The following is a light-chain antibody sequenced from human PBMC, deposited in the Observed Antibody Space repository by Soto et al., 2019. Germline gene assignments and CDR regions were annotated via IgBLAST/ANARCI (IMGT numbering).Light chain of an antibody. CDR2: GAS. CDR1: QSVSSKY. CDR3: QQYGSSPPIT. V-gene: IGKV3-20*01. J-gene: IGKJ5*01. Sequence: EIMLTQSPGTLSLSPGERATLSCRASQSVSSKYLAWYQQKPGQAPRFLIYGASSRATGIPDRFSGSGSGTDFTLTISRLEPEDFAVYYCQQYGSSPPITFGQGTRLEIK.